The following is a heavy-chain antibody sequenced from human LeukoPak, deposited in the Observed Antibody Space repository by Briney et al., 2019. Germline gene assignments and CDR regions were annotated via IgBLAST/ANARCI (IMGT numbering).Heavy chain of an antibody. CDR2: IYYSGST. Sequence: PSETLSLTCTVSGGSIGSSSYYWGWLRQPPGKGLEWIGSIYYSGSTYYNPSLKSRVTISVDTSKNQFSLKLSSVTAADTAVYYCARQAGGRPDYWGQGTLVTVSS. CDR3: ARQAGGRPDY. J-gene: IGHJ4*02. CDR1: GGSIGSSSYY. D-gene: IGHD3-10*01. V-gene: IGHV4-39*01.